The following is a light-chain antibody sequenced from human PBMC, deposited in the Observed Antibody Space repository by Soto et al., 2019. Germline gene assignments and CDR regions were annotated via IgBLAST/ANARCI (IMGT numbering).Light chain of an antibody. J-gene: IGKJ5*01. CDR3: QQYNTYST. Sequence: DIQINQSPSTPSPSVGHSLPIPCRASQNIRNWLAWYQQKPGKAPNPLIYDASSLKSGVPARFSGSGSGTEFTLTISSLQPDDFATYYCQQYNTYSTFGQGTRLEIK. CDR1: QNIRNW. V-gene: IGKV1-5*01. CDR2: DAS.